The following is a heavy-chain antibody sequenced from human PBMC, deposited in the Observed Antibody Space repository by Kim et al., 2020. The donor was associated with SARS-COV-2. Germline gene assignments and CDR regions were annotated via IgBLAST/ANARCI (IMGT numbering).Heavy chain of an antibody. CDR3: ARFVGGNSEVDWFDP. CDR2: IYYSGST. CDR1: GGSISSGGYY. D-gene: IGHD2-21*02. V-gene: IGHV4-31*03. J-gene: IGHJ5*02. Sequence: SETLSLTCTVSGGSISSGGYYWSWIRQHPGKGLEWIGYIYYSGSTYYNPPLKSRVTISVDTSKNQFPLKLSSVTAADTAGYYCARFVGGNSEVDWFDPWGQGTLVTVSS.